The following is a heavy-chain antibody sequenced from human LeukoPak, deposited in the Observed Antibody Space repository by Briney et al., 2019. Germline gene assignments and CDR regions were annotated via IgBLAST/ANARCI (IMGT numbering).Heavy chain of an antibody. Sequence: SETLSLTCAVSGGSISSGGYSWSWIRQPPGKGLEWIGYIYHSGSTYYNPSLKSRVTISVDTSKNQFSLKLSSVTAADTAVYYCARVHTSGWYNYYYYGMDVWGQGTTVTVSS. CDR1: GGSISSGGYS. CDR3: ARVHTSGWYNYYYYGMDV. V-gene: IGHV4-30-2*01. J-gene: IGHJ6*02. CDR2: IYHSGST. D-gene: IGHD6-19*01.